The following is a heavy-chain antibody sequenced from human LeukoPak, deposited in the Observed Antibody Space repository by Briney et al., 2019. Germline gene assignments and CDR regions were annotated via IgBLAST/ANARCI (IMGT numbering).Heavy chain of an antibody. Sequence: GGSLRLSCAASGFTFGSYAMYWVRQAPGKGLEWVAVISYDGSNKYYADSVKGRFTISRDNSKNTLFLQMNSLRAEDTAMYYCARDLGTATGVWLRNGMDVWGQGTTVTVSS. D-gene: IGHD3-10*01. CDR3: ARDLGTATGVWLRNGMDV. V-gene: IGHV3-30-3*01. CDR1: GFTFGSYA. J-gene: IGHJ6*02. CDR2: ISYDGSNK.